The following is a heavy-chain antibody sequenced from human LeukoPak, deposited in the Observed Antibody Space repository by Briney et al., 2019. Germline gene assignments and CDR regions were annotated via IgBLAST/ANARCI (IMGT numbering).Heavy chain of an antibody. D-gene: IGHD2-21*02. CDR1: GLTFSTYW. J-gene: IGHJ4*02. V-gene: IGHV3-74*01. CDR2: INDDGSSS. CDR3: VRGRYCGGDCY. Sequence: GGSLRLSCAASGLTFSTYWMHWVRQAPGKGLLWVSSINDDGSSSIYADSVKDRFTISRDNAKNTVFLQMNSLKAEDTAVYYCVRGRYCGGDCYWSQGTLVTVSS.